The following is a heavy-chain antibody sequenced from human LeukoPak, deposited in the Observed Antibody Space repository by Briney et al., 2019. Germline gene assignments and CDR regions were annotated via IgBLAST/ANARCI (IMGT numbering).Heavy chain of an antibody. CDR1: GGSISSSSHY. J-gene: IGHJ5*02. D-gene: IGHD6-13*01. V-gene: IGHV4-39*01. CDR3: ARHAWGSSWYYWFDP. CDR2: IYDSGST. Sequence: SETLSLTCTVSGGSISSSSHYWGWVRQPPGRGREWIGSIYDSGSTYYTPSLKSRVTISVDTSKNQFSLKLTSMTAADTAVYYCARHAWGSSWYYWFDPWGQGTLVTVSS.